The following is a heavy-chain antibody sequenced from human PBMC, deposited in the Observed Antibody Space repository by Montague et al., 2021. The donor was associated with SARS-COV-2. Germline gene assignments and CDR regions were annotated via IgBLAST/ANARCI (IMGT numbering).Heavy chain of an antibody. V-gene: IGHV4-34*01. Sequence: SETLSLTCAVYGGSFSDYFWTWIRQPPGKGLEWIGEINHRGTSNYNPSLKSRVSISVDTSKNQFSLCLGSVTAADTAVYYCARGRQHFNMIVVVMTGGEYYFDXWGQGTLVTVSS. J-gene: IGHJ4*02. CDR1: GGSFSDYF. CDR2: INHRGTS. CDR3: ARGRQHFNMIVVVMTGGEYYFDX. D-gene: IGHD3-22*01.